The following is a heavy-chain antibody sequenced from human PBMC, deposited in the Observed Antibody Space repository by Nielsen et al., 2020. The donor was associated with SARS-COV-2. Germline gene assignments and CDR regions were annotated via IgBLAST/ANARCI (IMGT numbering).Heavy chain of an antibody. CDR2: ISYDGSNK. CDR3: ARDLTDSSQFDY. V-gene: IGHV3-30-3*01. CDR1: GFTFSSYA. D-gene: IGHD6-13*01. J-gene: IGHJ4*02. Sequence: GGSLRLSCAASGFTFSSYAMHWVRQAPGKGLEWVAVISYDGSNKYYADSVKGRFTISRDNSKNTLYLQMNSLRAEDTAVYYCARDLTDSSQFDYWGQGTLVTVSS.